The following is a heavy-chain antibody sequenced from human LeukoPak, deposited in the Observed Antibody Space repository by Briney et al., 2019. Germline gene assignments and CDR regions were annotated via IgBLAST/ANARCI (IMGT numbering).Heavy chain of an antibody. J-gene: IGHJ4*02. D-gene: IGHD4-23*01. Sequence: GGSLRLSCAASGFTFSSYAMSWVRQAPGKGLEWVSAISGSGGSTYYADSVKGRFTISRDNYKNRLYLQMKSLRAEDTAVYYCEKGGGTVVRYYFDYWGQGTLVTVSS. CDR2: ISGSGGST. CDR3: EKGGGTVVRYYFDY. V-gene: IGHV3-23*01. CDR1: GFTFSSYA.